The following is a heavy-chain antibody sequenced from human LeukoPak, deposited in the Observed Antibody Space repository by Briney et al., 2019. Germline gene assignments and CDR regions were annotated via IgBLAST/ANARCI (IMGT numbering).Heavy chain of an antibody. Sequence: GGSLRLSCAASGFTFSSYEMNWVRQAPGKGLEWVSYISSSGSTIYYADSVKGRFTISRDNAKNSLYLQMNSLRAEDTAVYYCARDSKSIMVVTGYYFDYWGQGTLVTVSS. CDR3: ARDSKSIMVVTGYYFDY. D-gene: IGHD3-22*01. V-gene: IGHV3-48*03. CDR2: ISSSGSTI. CDR1: GFTFSSYE. J-gene: IGHJ4*02.